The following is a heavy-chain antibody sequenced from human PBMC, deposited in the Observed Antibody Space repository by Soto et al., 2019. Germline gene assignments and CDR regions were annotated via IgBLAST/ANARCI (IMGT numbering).Heavy chain of an antibody. D-gene: IGHD3-22*01. J-gene: IGHJ4*02. CDR3: ARDYDRSGYPRYYFDY. CDR1: GYTFTSYY. Sequence: ASVKVSCKASGYTFTSYYMHWVRQPPGQGLEWMGIINPSGGSTGYAQKFQGRVTMTRDTSTSTVYMELSSLRSEDTAVYYCARDYDRSGYPRYYFDYWGQGTLVTVSS. V-gene: IGHV1-46*01. CDR2: INPSGGST.